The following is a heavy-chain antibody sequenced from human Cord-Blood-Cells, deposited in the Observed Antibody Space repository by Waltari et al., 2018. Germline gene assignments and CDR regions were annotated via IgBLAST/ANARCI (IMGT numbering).Heavy chain of an antibody. J-gene: IGHJ4*02. CDR1: GYSLSSASS. CDR2: IYHSGST. Sequence: QVPLQESGPGLVKPSETLSLTCAVSGYSLSSASSCGWIRPPPGKGLEWIGSIYHSGSTYYSPSLKSRVTISVDTSKNQFSLKLSSVTAADTAVYYCARDQYCSSTSCYYFDYWGQGTLVTVSS. D-gene: IGHD2-2*01. V-gene: IGHV4-38-2*02. CDR3: ARDQYCSSTSCYYFDY.